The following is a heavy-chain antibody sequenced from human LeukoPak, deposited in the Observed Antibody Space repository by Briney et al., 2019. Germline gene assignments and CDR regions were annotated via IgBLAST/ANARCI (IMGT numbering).Heavy chain of an antibody. J-gene: IGHJ4*02. D-gene: IGHD3-22*01. CDR1: RFTFSSYS. Sequence: GGSLRLSCAASRFTFSSYSMNWVRQAPGKGLEWVSGINWNGGTAGYADSVRGRFTIFRDNAKNSLYLQMNSLRAEDTAFYYCARNFGGGDRSGPFYWGQGTLVTVSS. CDR3: ARNFGGGDRSGPFY. V-gene: IGHV3-20*04. CDR2: INWNGGTA.